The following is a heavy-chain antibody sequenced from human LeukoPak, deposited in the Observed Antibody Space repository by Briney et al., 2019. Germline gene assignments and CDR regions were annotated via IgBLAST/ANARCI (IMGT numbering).Heavy chain of an antibody. CDR3: AKDLMYYDFWSGSLY. J-gene: IGHJ4*02. CDR2: IRYDGSNK. V-gene: IGHV3-30*02. Sequence: PGGSLRLSCAASGLTFSSYGMHWVRQAPGNGLEWVAYIRYDGSNKYYADSVKGRFTISRDNSKNTLYVQMNSLRAEDTAVYYCAKDLMYYDFWSGSLYWGQGTLVTVSS. D-gene: IGHD3-3*01. CDR1: GLTFSSYG.